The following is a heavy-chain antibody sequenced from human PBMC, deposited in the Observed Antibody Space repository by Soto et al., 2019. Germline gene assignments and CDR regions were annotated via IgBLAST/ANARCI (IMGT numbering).Heavy chain of an antibody. CDR1: GYSFTSYG. CDR3: ARQFGVNPHFDY. D-gene: IGHD2-8*01. CDR2: ISPYNGNT. V-gene: IGHV1-18*01. Sequence: QVQLVQSGAEVKEPGASVKVSCMASGYSFTSYGLIWLLQAPGQRLEWMGWISPYNGNTNYAQKLQGRVTMTTDTSTNTAYMELRSLRSDDTAVYYCARQFGVNPHFDYWGQGTLVAVSS. J-gene: IGHJ4*02.